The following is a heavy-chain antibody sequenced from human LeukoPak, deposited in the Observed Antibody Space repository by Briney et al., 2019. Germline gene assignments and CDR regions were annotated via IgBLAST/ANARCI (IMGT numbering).Heavy chain of an antibody. CDR1: GYIFTSYA. D-gene: IGHD3-22*01. Sequence: ASVKVSCKASGYIFTSYAISWVRQAPGQGLGWMGWMSTNNGNTNYAQMFQGRVTMTTDTSTSTAYMELRSLRSDDTAVYYCARVDYYDSSGYYPDAFDIWGQGTMVTVSS. J-gene: IGHJ3*02. CDR3: ARVDYYDSSGYYPDAFDI. CDR2: MSTNNGNT. V-gene: IGHV1-18*01.